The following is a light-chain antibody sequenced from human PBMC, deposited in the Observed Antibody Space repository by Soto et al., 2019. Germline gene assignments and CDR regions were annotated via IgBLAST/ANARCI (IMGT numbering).Light chain of an antibody. V-gene: IGKV2D-29*02. CDR2: EVS. J-gene: IGKJ5*01. CDR1: HMLLSSGGETY. Sequence: DIVVSQTPLSLSVTPGQPAAIACGCVHMLLSSGGETYLFWYLQRPGQSPQLLIYEVSNRISAVPDRFSGSGSGTDFTLKISRVEAEDAGVYYCMQSTQLPLTFGQGTRLEIK. CDR3: MQSTQLPLT.